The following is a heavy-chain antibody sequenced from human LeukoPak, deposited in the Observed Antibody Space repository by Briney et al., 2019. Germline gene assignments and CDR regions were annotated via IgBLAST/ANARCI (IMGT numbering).Heavy chain of an antibody. CDR3: ARDLGSGWYDYHPYYYYGMDV. Sequence: PGGSLRLSCAASGFTFNNYAMNWVRQAPGKGLEWVSVISGSGGTTYYADSVKGRFTISRDNAKNSLYLQMNSLRAEDTAVYYCARDLGSGWYDYHPYYYYGMDVWGQGTTATVSS. CDR2: ISGSGGTT. V-gene: IGHV3-23*01. D-gene: IGHD6-19*01. CDR1: GFTFNNYA. J-gene: IGHJ6*02.